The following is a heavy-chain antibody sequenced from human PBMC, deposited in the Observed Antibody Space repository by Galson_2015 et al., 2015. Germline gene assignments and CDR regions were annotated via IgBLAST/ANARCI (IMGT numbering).Heavy chain of an antibody. CDR2: ISYEGSNK. D-gene: IGHD1-14*01. CDR1: GFTFSSYG. J-gene: IGHJ4*02. V-gene: IGHV3-30*03. CDR3: ARGNDGRPFVPNHNYFDY. Sequence: SLRLSCAASGFTFSSYGMHWVRQAPGKGLEWVAVISYEGSNKYFADSVKGRFTISRDNSKNTLYLQMNSLRAEDTAVYYCARGNDGRPFVPNHNYFDYWGQGTLVTVSS.